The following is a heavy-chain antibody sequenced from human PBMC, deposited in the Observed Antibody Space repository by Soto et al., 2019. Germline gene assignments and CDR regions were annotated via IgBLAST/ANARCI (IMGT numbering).Heavy chain of an antibody. CDR1: GFTFSSYG. V-gene: IGHV3-33*01. J-gene: IGHJ4*02. CDR3: ARMYYDFWSGYPIFDY. D-gene: IGHD3-3*01. Sequence: PGGSLRLSCAASGFTFSSYGMHWVRQAPGKGLEWVAVIWYDGSNKYYADSVKGRFTISRDNSKNTLYLQMNSLRAEDTAVYYCARMYYDFWSGYPIFDYWGQGTLVTVSS. CDR2: IWYDGSNK.